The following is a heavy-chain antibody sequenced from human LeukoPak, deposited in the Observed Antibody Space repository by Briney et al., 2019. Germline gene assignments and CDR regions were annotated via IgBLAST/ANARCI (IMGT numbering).Heavy chain of an antibody. D-gene: IGHD3-10*01. Sequence: SETLSLTCTVSGYSISSGYYWGWIRQPPGKGLEWIGSIYHSGSTYYNPSLKSRVTISVDTSKNQFSLKLSSVTAADTAVYYCARDLYYYGSGSYVSWFDPWGQGTLVTVSS. V-gene: IGHV4-38-2*02. J-gene: IGHJ5*02. CDR2: IYHSGST. CDR3: ARDLYYYGSGSYVSWFDP. CDR1: GYSISSGYY.